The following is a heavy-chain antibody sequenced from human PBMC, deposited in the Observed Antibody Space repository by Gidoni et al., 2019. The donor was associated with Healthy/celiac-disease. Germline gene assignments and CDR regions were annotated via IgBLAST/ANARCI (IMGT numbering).Heavy chain of an antibody. V-gene: IGHV3-30-3*01. CDR1: GFTLISYA. D-gene: IGHD6-19*01. Sequence: QVQLVESGGGVVQPGRSLSLSWAASGFTLISYAMHWVRQAPGKGLEWVAVISYDGSNKYYADSVKGRFTISRDNSKNTLYLQMNSLRAEDTAVYYCARDRAVASNWFDPWGQGTLVTVSS. CDR2: ISYDGSNK. CDR3: ARDRAVASNWFDP. J-gene: IGHJ5*02.